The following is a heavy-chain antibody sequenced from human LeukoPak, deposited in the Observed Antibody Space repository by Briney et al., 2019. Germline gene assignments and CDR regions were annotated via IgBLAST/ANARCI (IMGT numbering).Heavy chain of an antibody. CDR2: ISGSGGST. Sequence: PGGSLRLSCAASGFTFSSYAMSWVRQAPGKGLEWVSAISGSGGSTYYADSVKGRFTISRDNAKNSLYLQMNSLRAEDTAVYYCARDLRGSGWLTYWGQGTLVTVSS. J-gene: IGHJ4*02. CDR1: GFTFSSYA. V-gene: IGHV3-23*01. D-gene: IGHD6-19*01. CDR3: ARDLRGSGWLTY.